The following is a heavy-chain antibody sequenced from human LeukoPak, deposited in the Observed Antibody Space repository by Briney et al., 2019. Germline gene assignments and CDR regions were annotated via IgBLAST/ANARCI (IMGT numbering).Heavy chain of an antibody. CDR1: GFTFSSYG. D-gene: IGHD3-16*01. V-gene: IGHV3-33*03. Sequence: SGGSLRLSCAASGFTFSSYGMHWVRQAPGKGLEWVAVIWYDGSNKYYADSVKGRFTISGENAKNSLSLQMDSLRAEDTAVYYCVLGGGYWGQGTLVTVSS. CDR3: VLGGGY. CDR2: IWYDGSNK. J-gene: IGHJ4*02.